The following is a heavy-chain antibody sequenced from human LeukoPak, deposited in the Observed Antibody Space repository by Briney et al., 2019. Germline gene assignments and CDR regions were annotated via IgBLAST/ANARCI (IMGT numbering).Heavy chain of an antibody. CDR2: ISSSSTYK. Sequence: GGSLRLSCAASGFTFSSYTMNWVRQAPGKGLEWVSSISSSSTYKYYADAVKGRFTNSRDNAKNSLYLQMNSLRAEDTAVYYCARLVVAASYDAFDIWGQGTMVTVSS. V-gene: IGHV3-21*01. CDR3: ARLVVAASYDAFDI. D-gene: IGHD2-2*01. J-gene: IGHJ3*02. CDR1: GFTFSSYT.